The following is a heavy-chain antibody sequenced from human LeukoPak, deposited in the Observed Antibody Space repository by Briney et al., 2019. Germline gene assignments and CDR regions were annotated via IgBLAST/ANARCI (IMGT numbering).Heavy chain of an antibody. CDR2: IGPTGTDI. J-gene: IGHJ4*02. V-gene: IGHV3-21*01. D-gene: IGHD1-14*01. CDR1: GFTFSSCG. Sequence: SGGSLRLSCAASGFTFSSCGFNWVRQAPGKGLEWVSSIGPTGTDIYYADSVRGRVTIFRDNAKNSMYLQMDSLRDEDTAVYYCATETIGRHYDYWGQGTLLTVSS. CDR3: ATETIGRHYDY.